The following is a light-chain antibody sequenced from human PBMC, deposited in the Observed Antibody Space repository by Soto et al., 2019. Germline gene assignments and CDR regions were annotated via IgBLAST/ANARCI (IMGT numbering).Light chain of an antibody. Sequence: DIHITHSPSTLSASVLDRVTITFRASQTISSWLAWYQQKPGKAPKLLIYKASTLKSGVPSRFSGSGSGTEFTLTISSLQPDDFATYYCQHYNSYSEAFGQGTKVDIK. CDR1: QTISSW. J-gene: IGKJ1*01. CDR3: QHYNSYSEA. V-gene: IGKV1-5*03. CDR2: KAS.